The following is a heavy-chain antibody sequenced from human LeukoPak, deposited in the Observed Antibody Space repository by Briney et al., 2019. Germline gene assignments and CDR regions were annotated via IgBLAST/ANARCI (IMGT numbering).Heavy chain of an antibody. CDR2: IIPIFGTA. D-gene: IGHD3-10*01. V-gene: IGHV1-69*13. J-gene: IGHJ5*02. Sequence: ASVKVSCKASGGTFSSYAISWVRQAPGQGLEWMGGIIPIFGTANYAQKFQGRVTITADESTSTAYMELSSLRSEDTAVYYCARVPRITMVRGVPNWFDPWGQGTLVTVSS. CDR1: GGTFSSYA. CDR3: ARVPRITMVRGVPNWFDP.